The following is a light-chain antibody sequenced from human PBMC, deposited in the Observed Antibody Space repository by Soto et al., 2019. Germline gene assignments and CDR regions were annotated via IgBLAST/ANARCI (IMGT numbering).Light chain of an antibody. CDR2: GAS. CDR3: QQYNNWPYT. CDR1: QGVGSS. J-gene: IGKJ2*01. Sequence: EIVMTQSPATLSVFPGERATLSCRASQGVGSSLAWYQQRPGQAPWLLLYGASTWATGIPARFSGSGSGTEFTLTISSLQSEDFAVYYCQQYNNWPYTFGQGTKLEIK. V-gene: IGKV3-15*01.